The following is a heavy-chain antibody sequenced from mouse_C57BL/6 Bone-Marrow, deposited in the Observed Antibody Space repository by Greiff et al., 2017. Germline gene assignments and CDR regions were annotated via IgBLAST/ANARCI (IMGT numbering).Heavy chain of an antibody. J-gene: IGHJ1*03. CDR2: IRNKANNNAT. Sequence: EVKLMESGGGLVQPGGSMKLSCAASGFTFSDAWMDWVRQSPEKGLEWVAEIRNKANNNATYYAESGKGRFTISRDGSESSVYLQMNSLRAEDSGIYYCTRDIVTKVHWYFDVWGTGTTVTVSS. CDR3: TRDIVTKVHWYFDV. CDR1: GFTFSDAW. V-gene: IGHV6-6*01. D-gene: IGHD2-5*01.